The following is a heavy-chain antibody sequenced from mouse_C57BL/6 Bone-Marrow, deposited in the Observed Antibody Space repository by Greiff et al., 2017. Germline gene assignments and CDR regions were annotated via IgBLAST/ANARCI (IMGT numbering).Heavy chain of an antibody. V-gene: IGHV1-55*01. Sequence: VQLQQPGAELVKPGASVKMSCKASGYTFTSYWITWVKQRPGQGLEWIGEIYPGSGSTNYNEKFKSKATLTVDTSSSTAYMQLSSLTSEDSAVYYCARLGTRVVVDYAMDYWGQGTSVTVSS. J-gene: IGHJ4*01. D-gene: IGHD1-1*01. CDR1: GYTFTSYW. CDR3: ARLGTRVVVDYAMDY. CDR2: IYPGSGST.